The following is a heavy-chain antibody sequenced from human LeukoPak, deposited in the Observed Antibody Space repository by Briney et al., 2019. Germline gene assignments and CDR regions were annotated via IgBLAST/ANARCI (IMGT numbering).Heavy chain of an antibody. CDR3: AREGVAAAGTLY. CDR2: VNTNTGNP. Sequence: ASVKVSCRASGGSFSNYTISWLRQAPGQGLEWMGWVNTNTGNPTYAQGFTGRFVFSLDTSVSTAYLQISSLKADDTAVYFCAREGVAAAGTLYWGQGTLVTVSS. J-gene: IGHJ4*02. D-gene: IGHD6-13*01. CDR1: GGSFSNYT. V-gene: IGHV7-4-1*02.